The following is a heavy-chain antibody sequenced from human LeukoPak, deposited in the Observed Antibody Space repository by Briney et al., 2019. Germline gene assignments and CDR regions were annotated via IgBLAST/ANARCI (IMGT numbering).Heavy chain of an antibody. CDR3: ARSLGDNDY. D-gene: IGHD2-21*02. Sequence: GGSLRLSCAASGFTFSSYAMSWVRQAPGKGLEWVSAISGSGGSTYYADSVKGRFTISRDNAKNSLYLQMNSLRAEDTAVYYCARSLGDNDYWGQGTLVTASS. CDR1: GFTFSSYA. V-gene: IGHV3-23*01. CDR2: ISGSGGST. J-gene: IGHJ4*02.